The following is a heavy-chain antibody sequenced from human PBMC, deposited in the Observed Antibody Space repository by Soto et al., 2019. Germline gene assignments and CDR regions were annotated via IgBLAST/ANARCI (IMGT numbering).Heavy chain of an antibody. CDR3: ARLWFSRGWYVDN. CDR2: IHYSGNT. V-gene: IGHV4-59*08. Sequence: QVQLQESGPRLVKPSETLSLTCTVSGGSIGSLYWSWIRQPPGKGLEWIGYIHYSGNTDYNPSLXXRXXTSVDTSRNQFSLRLNAVTAADTAVYYCARLWFSRGWYVDNWGQGTLVTVSS. J-gene: IGHJ4*02. D-gene: IGHD6-19*01. CDR1: GGSIGSLY.